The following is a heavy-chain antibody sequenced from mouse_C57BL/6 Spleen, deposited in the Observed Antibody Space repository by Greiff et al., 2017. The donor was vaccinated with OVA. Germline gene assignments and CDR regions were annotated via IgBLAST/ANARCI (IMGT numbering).Heavy chain of an antibody. CDR3: ARRGPYSNWYFDV. J-gene: IGHJ1*03. CDR2: IFPGSGST. CDR1: GYTFTDYY. D-gene: IGHD2-5*01. V-gene: IGHV1-75*01. Sequence: QVQLKESGPELVKPGASVKISCKASGYTFTDYYINWVKQRPGQGLEWIGWIFPGSGSTYYNEKFKGKATLTVDKSSSTAYMLLSSLTSEDSAVYFCARRGPYSNWYFDVWGTGTTVTVSS.